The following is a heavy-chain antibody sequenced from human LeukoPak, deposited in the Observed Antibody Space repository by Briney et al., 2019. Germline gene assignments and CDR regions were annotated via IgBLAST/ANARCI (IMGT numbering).Heavy chain of an antibody. V-gene: IGHV3-11*04. J-gene: IGHJ4*02. Sequence: PGGSLRLSCAASGFTFSDYYMSWIRQAPGKGLEWVSYISSSGSTIYYADSVKGRFTISRDNAKNSLYLQMNSLRAEDTAVYYCARVIGVVRADYYFDYWGQGTLVAVSS. CDR3: ARVIGVVRADYYFDY. CDR2: ISSSGSTI. D-gene: IGHD3-10*01. CDR1: GFTFSDYY.